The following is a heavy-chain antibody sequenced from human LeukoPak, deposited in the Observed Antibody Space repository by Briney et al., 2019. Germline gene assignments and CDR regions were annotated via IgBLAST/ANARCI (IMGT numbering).Heavy chain of an antibody. Sequence: SETLSLTCTVSGGSVSSGSCYWSWIRQPPGTGLEWIGYIYYSGSTNYNPSLKSRVTISVDTSKNQFSLKLSSVTAADTAVYYCARVGYDFWSGYLDYWGQGTLVTVSS. CDR1: GGSVSSGSCY. CDR3: ARVGYDFWSGYLDY. V-gene: IGHV4-61*01. D-gene: IGHD3-3*01. J-gene: IGHJ4*02. CDR2: IYYSGST.